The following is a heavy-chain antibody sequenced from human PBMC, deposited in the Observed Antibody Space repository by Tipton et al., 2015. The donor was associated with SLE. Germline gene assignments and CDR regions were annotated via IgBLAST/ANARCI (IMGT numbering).Heavy chain of an antibody. CDR1: GGYITGHH. CDR3: ARHLGASFDF. Sequence: TLSLTCTVSGGYITGHHWSWIRQPPGKGLEWIGYIYYTGTTEYNPSLKSRVSISVDTSQNQFSLRLTSVTAADTAVYYCARHLGASFDFWGQGILVTVSS. V-gene: IGHV4-59*11. CDR2: IYYTGTT. J-gene: IGHJ4*02.